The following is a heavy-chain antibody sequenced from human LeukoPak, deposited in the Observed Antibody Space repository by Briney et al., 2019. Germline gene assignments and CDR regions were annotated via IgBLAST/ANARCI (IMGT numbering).Heavy chain of an antibody. J-gene: IGHJ4*02. Sequence: GGSLRLSCAASGFTLSSYSMNWVRQAPGKGLEWVSSISSSSSYIYYADSVKGRFTISRDNAKNSLYLQMNSLRAEDTAVYYCASPYSSRWYELCYWGQGTLVTVSS. CDR2: ISSSSSYI. D-gene: IGHD6-13*01. CDR3: ASPYSSRWYELCY. V-gene: IGHV3-21*01. CDR1: GFTLSSYS.